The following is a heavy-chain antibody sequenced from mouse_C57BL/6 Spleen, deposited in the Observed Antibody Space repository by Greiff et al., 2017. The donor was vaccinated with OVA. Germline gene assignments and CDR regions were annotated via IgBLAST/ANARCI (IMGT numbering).Heavy chain of an antibody. CDR2: IDPSDSET. CDR1: GYTFTSYW. D-gene: IGHD1-1*01. Sequence: QVQLQQPGAELVRPGSSVKLSCTASGYTFTSYWMHWVKQRPIQGLEWIGNIDPSDSETHYNQKFKDKATLTVDKSSSPAYMPLSSLTAEDSAVYCSARRYYGSSDESWFAYWGQGTLVTVAA. CDR3: ARRYYGSSDESWFAY. V-gene: IGHV1-52*01. J-gene: IGHJ3*01.